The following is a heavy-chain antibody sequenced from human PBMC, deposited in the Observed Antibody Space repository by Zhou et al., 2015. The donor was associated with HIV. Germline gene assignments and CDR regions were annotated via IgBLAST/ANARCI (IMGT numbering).Heavy chain of an antibody. J-gene: IGHJ3*02. CDR3: AKSRSGSFLADAFDI. CDR1: GFTFSSYG. D-gene: IGHD1-26*01. CDR2: ISYDGSNK. V-gene: IGHV3-30*18. Sequence: QVQLVESGGGVVQPGRSLRLSCAASGFTFSSYGMHWVRQAPGKGLEWVAVISYDGSNKYYADSVKGRFTISRDNSKNTLYLQMNSLRAEDTAVYYCAKSRSGSFLADAFDIWGQGTMVTVSS.